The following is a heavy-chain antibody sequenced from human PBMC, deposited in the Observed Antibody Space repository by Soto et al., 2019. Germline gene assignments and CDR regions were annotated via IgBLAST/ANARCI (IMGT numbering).Heavy chain of an antibody. CDR3: ATPACAATWCSPAHNLDH. D-gene: IGHD2-2*01. Sequence: QVQLVQSGAEVKKPASSVKVSCKTSGGTFARHVISWVRQAPGQGPEWMGKINPLSGISNYAQKFQDRVTFTADTDSSTADMELSSLRSDDTAVYYCATPACAATWCSPAHNLDHWGQGTLVTVSS. CDR2: INPLSGIS. V-gene: IGHV1-69*09. J-gene: IGHJ4*02. CDR1: GGTFARHV.